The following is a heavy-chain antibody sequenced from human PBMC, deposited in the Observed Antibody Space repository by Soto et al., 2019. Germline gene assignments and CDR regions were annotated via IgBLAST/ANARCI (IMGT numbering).Heavy chain of an antibody. D-gene: IGHD3-22*01. J-gene: IGHJ4*02. Sequence: GGSLRLSCAASGLTFSDYYMSWIRQAPGKGLEWVSYISSSSSYTNYADSVKGRFTISRDNAKNSLYLQMNSLRAEDTAVYYCAGGRKIKYYYDSSGQNTDYWGQGTLVTVSS. CDR1: GLTFSDYY. CDR3: AGGRKIKYYYDSSGQNTDY. V-gene: IGHV3-11*06. CDR2: ISSSSSYT.